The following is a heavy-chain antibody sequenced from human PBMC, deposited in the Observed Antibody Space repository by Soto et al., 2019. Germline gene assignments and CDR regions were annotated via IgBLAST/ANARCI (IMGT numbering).Heavy chain of an antibody. CDR2: ISSSSSTI. D-gene: IGHD6-6*01. J-gene: IGHJ4*02. CDR3: ARGFEYSSSSLDY. V-gene: IGHV3-48*01. Sequence: GGSLRLSCAASGFTFSSYSVNWVRQAPGKGLEWVSYISSSSSTIYYADSVKGRFTISRDNAKNSLYLQMNSLRAEDTAVYYCARGFEYSSSSLDYWGQGTLVTVSS. CDR1: GFTFSSYS.